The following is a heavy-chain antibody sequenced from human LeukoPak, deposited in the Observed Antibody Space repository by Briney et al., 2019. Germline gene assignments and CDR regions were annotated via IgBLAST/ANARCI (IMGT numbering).Heavy chain of an antibody. CDR3: ARGGYGDYVEWFDP. D-gene: IGHD4-17*01. J-gene: IGHJ5*02. Sequence: ASVKVSCKASGYTFTSYDINWVRQATGLGLEWMGWMNPNSGNTGYAQKFQGRVTMTRNTSISTAYMELSSLRSEGTAVYYCARGGYGDYVEWFDPWGQGTLVTVSS. CDR1: GYTFTSYD. CDR2: MNPNSGNT. V-gene: IGHV1-8*01.